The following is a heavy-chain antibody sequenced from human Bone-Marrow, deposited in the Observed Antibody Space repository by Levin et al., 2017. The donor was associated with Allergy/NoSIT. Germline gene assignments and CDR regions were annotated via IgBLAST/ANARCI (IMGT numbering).Heavy chain of an antibody. CDR3: ARVEYSYGWVDY. CDR2: MNPNSGNT. D-gene: IGHD5-18*01. V-gene: IGHV1-8*01. Sequence: AGESLKISCKASGYTFTSYDINWVRQATGQGLEWMGWMNPNSGNTGYAQKFQGRVTMTRNTSISTAYMELSSLRSEDTAVYYCARVEYSYGWVDYWGQGTLVTVSS. J-gene: IGHJ4*02. CDR1: GYTFTSYD.